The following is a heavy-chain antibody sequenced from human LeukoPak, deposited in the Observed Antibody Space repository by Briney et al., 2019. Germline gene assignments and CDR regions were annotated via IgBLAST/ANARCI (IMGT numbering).Heavy chain of an antibody. D-gene: IGHD3-22*01. CDR2: IIPIFGTA. V-gene: IGHV1-69*13. CDR3: ARDYYDSSGYYHYYFDY. CDR1: GGTFSSYA. J-gene: IGHJ4*02. Sequence: ASVKVSCKASGGTFSSYAISWVRQAPGQGLEWMGGIIPIFGTANYAQKFQGRVTITADESTSTAYMELSSLRSEDTAVYYCARDYYDSSGYYHYYFDYWGQGTLVTVSS.